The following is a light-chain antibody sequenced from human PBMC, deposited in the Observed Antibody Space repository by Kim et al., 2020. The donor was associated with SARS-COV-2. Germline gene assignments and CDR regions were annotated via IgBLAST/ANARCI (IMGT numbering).Light chain of an antibody. Sequence: LSQGERATLSCRASQTVDLNLLAWYQQVPGMPPRLLIYDASIRATVIPDRFSGSVSGTDFTLTIDRLQPEDFAVYICHQYAKSPKTFSQGTKLEI. CDR2: DAS. CDR3: HQYAKSPKT. J-gene: IGKJ2*01. V-gene: IGKV3-20*01. CDR1: QTVDLNL.